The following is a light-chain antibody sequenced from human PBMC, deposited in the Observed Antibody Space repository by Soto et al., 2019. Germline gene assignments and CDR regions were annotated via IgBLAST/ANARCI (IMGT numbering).Light chain of an antibody. V-gene: IGLV1-44*01. CDR2: SNS. Sequence: QSVLTQSPSASGTPGQRVTITCSGSSSNIGSNTVSWYQQVPGTAPKLLIYSNSQRPSGVPDRFSGSKSGTSASLAINGLQSEDEADYYCAAWDDSLTGRVVFGGGTKVTVL. CDR3: AAWDDSLTGRVV. CDR1: SSNIGSNT. J-gene: IGLJ2*01.